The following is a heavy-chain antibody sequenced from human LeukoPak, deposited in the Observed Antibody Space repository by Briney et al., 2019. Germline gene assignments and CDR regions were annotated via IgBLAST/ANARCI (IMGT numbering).Heavy chain of an antibody. CDR2: IIPIFGTA. V-gene: IGHV1-69*13. CDR3: ARGFGELLPFDY. CDR1: GGTFGSYA. D-gene: IGHD3-10*01. Sequence: ASVKVSCKASGGTFGSYAISWVRQAPGQGLEWMGGIIPIFGTANYAQKFQGRVTITADESTSTAYMELSSLRSEDTAVYYCARGFGELLPFDYWGQGTLVTVSS. J-gene: IGHJ4*02.